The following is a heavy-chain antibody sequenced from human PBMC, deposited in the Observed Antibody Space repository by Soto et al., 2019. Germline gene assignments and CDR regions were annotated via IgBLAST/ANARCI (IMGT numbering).Heavy chain of an antibody. CDR1: GGTFSSYA. V-gene: IGHV1-69*06. J-gene: IGHJ6*02. CDR2: IIPIFGTA. CDR3: ARVLVGAIYYYYGMDV. D-gene: IGHD1-26*01. Sequence: GASVKVSCKASGGTFSSYAISWVRQAPGQGLEWMGGIIPIFGTANYAQKFQGRVTITADKSTSTAYMGLSSLRSEDPAVYYCARVLVGAIYYYYGMDVWGQGTTVTVSS.